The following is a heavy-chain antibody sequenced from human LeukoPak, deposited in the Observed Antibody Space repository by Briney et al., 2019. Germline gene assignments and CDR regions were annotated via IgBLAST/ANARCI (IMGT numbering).Heavy chain of an antibody. CDR3: AAAPDRGYSPSPSFKH. V-gene: IGHV4-39*07. CDR2: IYYSGST. J-gene: IGHJ1*01. Sequence: SETLSLTCTVSGGSISSSSYYWGWIRQPPGKGLEWIGSIYYSGSTYYNPSLKSRVTISVDTSKNQFSLKLSSVTAADTAVYYCAAAPDRGYSPSPSFKHWGQGTLVFVSS. CDR1: GGSISSSSYY. D-gene: IGHD3-22*01.